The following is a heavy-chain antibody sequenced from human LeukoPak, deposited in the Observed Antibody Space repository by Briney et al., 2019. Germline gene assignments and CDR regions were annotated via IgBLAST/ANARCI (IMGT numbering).Heavy chain of an antibody. CDR1: GYTFTSYD. V-gene: IGHV1-8*03. J-gene: IGHJ6*03. CDR2: MNPNSGNT. CDR3: ARVRDYYYYMDV. Sequence: ASVKVSCKASGYTFTSYDINWVRQATGQGLKWMGWMNPNSGNTGYAQKFQGRVTITRNTSISTAYMELSSLRSEDTAVYYCARVRDYYYYMDVWGKGTTVTVSS.